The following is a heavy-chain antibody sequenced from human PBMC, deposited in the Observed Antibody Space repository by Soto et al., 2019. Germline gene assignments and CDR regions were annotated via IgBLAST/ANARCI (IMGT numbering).Heavy chain of an antibody. CDR2: MNPNSGNT. J-gene: IGHJ4*02. D-gene: IGHD3-10*01. CDR1: GYTFTSYD. CDR3: ARGLVGEEGSQETELDY. Sequence: QVQLVQSGAEVKKPGASVKVSCKASGYTFTSYDINWVRQATGQGLEWMGWMNPNSGNTGYAQKFQGRVTMTRNNPISTAYMELSSVRSEDTAVYYCARGLVGEEGSQETELDYWGQGTLVTVSS. V-gene: IGHV1-8*01.